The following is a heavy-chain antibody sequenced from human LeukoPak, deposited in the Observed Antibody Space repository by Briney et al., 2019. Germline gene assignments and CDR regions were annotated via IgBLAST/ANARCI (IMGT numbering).Heavy chain of an antibody. CDR3: ARGRTYYYDTSGYYPSIYYGMDV. Sequence: MATETLSLTCAVSGGSFSGYYWYWIRQPPGKGLEWIGEINHGERTNYNPSLKSRATLSVDTSKNQFSLKLTSVTAADTAVYYCARGRTYYYDTSGYYPSIYYGMDVWGQGTTVIVSS. J-gene: IGHJ6*02. CDR2: INHGERT. CDR1: GGSFSGYY. V-gene: IGHV4-34*01. D-gene: IGHD3-22*01.